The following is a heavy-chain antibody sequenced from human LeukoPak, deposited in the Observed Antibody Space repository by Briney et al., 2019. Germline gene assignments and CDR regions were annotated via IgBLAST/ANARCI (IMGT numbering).Heavy chain of an antibody. CDR1: GGSISSGSYY. D-gene: IGHD1-26*01. V-gene: IGHV4-61*02. J-gene: IGHJ4*02. CDR3: ARDREVGATGYYFDY. CDR2: IYTSGGT. Sequence: SQTLSLTCTVSGGSISSGSYYWSWIRQPAGKGLEWIGRIYTSGGTTYNSSLKSRVTISLDTSKNPFSLRLSSVTAADTAVYYCARDREVGATGYYFDYWGQGTLVTVSS.